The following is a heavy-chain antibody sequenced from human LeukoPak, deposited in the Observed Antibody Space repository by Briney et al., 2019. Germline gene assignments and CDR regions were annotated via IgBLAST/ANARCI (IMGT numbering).Heavy chain of an antibody. CDR1: GFTFSSYV. Sequence: GRSLRHSCAPSGFTFSSYVMHWVRQAPGKGLEWVAVISYDGSNKYYADSVKGRFTISRDNSKNTLYLQMNSLRAEDTAVYYCAKTIVGAAWFDPWGQGTLVTVSS. D-gene: IGHD1-26*01. CDR2: ISYDGSNK. V-gene: IGHV3-30*18. J-gene: IGHJ5*02. CDR3: AKTIVGAAWFDP.